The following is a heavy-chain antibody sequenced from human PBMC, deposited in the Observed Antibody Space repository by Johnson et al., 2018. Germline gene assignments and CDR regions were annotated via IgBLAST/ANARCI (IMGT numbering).Heavy chain of an antibody. Sequence: VQLQESGGGLVQPGGSLRLSCAASGFTFSSNWMHWVRQAPGKGLVWVSRINSDGPTTTYAASVQGRFTISSDNAKNTLYLQMNILRAEDAALYYCTSILGYIPYWGQGTLVTVSS. V-gene: IGHV3-74*01. D-gene: IGHD1-26*01. CDR1: GFTFSSNW. J-gene: IGHJ4*02. CDR2: INSDGPTT. CDR3: TSILGYIPY.